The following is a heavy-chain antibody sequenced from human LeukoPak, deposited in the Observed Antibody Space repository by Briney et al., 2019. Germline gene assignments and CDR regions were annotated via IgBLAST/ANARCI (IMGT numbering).Heavy chain of an antibody. D-gene: IGHD3-22*01. J-gene: IGHJ4*02. CDR1: GFTSSNAW. Sequence: GGPLRLSCAASGFTSSNAWMSWVRQAPGKGLEWVGRIKSKTDGGTTDYAAPVKGRFTISRDDSKNTLYLQTNSLKTEDTAVYYCTTRTYYYDSSGYYFDYWGQGTLVTVSS. CDR2: IKSKTDGGTT. CDR3: TTRTYYYDSSGYYFDY. V-gene: IGHV3-15*01.